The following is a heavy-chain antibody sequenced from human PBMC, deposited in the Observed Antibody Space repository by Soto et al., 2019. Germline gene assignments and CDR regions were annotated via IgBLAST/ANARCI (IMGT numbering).Heavy chain of an antibody. CDR3: ARVAGYNSAWFIHY. CDR2: ITSSSSTQ. CDR1: GFTFSSYN. D-gene: IGHD6-19*01. V-gene: IGHV3-48*02. Sequence: EVQLVESGGGLVQPGGSLRLSCAASGFTFSSYNMNWVRQAPGKGLEWVSYITSSSSTQYYADSVKGRFTISRDNAKNSLYPQMNSLRDEDTAVYYCARVAGYNSAWFIHYWGQVNLVTVSS. J-gene: IGHJ4*02.